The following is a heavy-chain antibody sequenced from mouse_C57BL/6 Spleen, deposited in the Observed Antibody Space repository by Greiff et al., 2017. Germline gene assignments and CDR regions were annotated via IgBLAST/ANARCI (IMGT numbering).Heavy chain of an antibody. V-gene: IGHV1-18*01. J-gene: IGHJ4*01. D-gene: IGHD1-1*01. Sequence: VQLKQSGPELVKPGASVKIPCKASGYTFTDYNMDWVKQSHGKSLEWIGAINPNNGGTIYNQKFKGKATLTVDKSSSTAYMELRSLTSEDTAVYYCARVMADYDGSIFYAMDYWGQGTSVTVSS. CDR3: ARVMADYDGSIFYAMDY. CDR2: INPNNGGT. CDR1: GYTFTDYN.